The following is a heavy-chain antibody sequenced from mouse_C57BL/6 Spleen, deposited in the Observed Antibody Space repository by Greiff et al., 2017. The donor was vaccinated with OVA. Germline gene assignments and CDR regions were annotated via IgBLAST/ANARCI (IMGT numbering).Heavy chain of an antibody. CDR2: IDPETGGT. CDR1: GYTFTDYE. Sequence: VKLVESGAELVRPGASVTLSCKASGYTFTDYEMHWVKQTPVHGLEWIGAIDPETGGTAYNQKFKGKAILTADKSSSTAYMELRSLTSEDSAVYYCTRRDYSNYLDYWGQGTTLTVSS. V-gene: IGHV1-15*01. D-gene: IGHD2-5*01. CDR3: TRRDYSNYLDY. J-gene: IGHJ2*01.